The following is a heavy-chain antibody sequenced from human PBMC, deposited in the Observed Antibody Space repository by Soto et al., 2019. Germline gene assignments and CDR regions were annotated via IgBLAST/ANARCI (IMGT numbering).Heavy chain of an antibody. V-gene: IGHV4-31*03. CDR3: ARGYGSGSPSDY. CDR1: GGSISSGGYY. CDR2: IYYSGST. J-gene: IGHJ4*02. D-gene: IGHD3-10*01. Sequence: SETLSLTCTVSGGSISSGGYYWSWIRQHPGKGLEWIGYIYYSGSTYYNPSLKSRVTISVDTSKNQFSLKLSSVTAADTAVYYCARGYGSGSPSDYWGQGTLVTVSS.